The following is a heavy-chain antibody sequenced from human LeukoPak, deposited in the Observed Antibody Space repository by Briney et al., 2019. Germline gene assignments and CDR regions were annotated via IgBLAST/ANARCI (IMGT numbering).Heavy chain of an antibody. CDR1: GGSISSGSYY. V-gene: IGHV4-61*02. CDR3: ARDSVRYFDWLPEAFDI. CDR2: IYTSGST. Sequence: SETLSLTCTVSGGSISSGSYYWSWIRQPAGKGLEWIGRIYTSGSTNYNPSLKSRVTISVDTSKNQFSLKLSSVTAADTAVYYCARDSVRYFDWLPEAFDIWGQGTMVTVSS. D-gene: IGHD3-9*01. J-gene: IGHJ3*02.